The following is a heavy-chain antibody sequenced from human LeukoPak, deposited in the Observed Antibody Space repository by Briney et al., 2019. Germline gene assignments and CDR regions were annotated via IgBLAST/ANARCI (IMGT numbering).Heavy chain of an antibody. J-gene: IGHJ5*02. Sequence: ASVKVSCKASGYTFNSYGISWVRQAPGQGLEWMGWISPYNGNTKYAQKLQGRVTMTTDTSASTAYMELRNLRSDDTAMYYCARRFNLNNWFDPWGQGTLVTVSS. CDR2: ISPYNGNT. CDR1: GYTFNSYG. CDR3: ARRFNLNNWFDP. V-gene: IGHV1-18*01. D-gene: IGHD1-14*01.